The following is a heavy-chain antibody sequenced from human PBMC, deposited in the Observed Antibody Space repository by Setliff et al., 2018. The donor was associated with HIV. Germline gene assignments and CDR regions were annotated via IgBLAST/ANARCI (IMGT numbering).Heavy chain of an antibody. CDR1: GYTFTSYA. Sequence: ASVKVSCKASGYTFTSYAMHWVRQAPGQRLEWMGWTNAGNGNTKYSQKFQGRVTITRDTSASTAYMELSSLRSEDTAVYYCARRGYCSSTSCIYGMDVWGQGTTVTVSS. CDR3: ARRGYCSSTSCIYGMDV. D-gene: IGHD2-2*01. V-gene: IGHV1-3*01. J-gene: IGHJ6*02. CDR2: TNAGNGNT.